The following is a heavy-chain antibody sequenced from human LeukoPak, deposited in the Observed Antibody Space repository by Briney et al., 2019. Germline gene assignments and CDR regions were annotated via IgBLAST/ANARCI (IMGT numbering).Heavy chain of an antibody. Sequence: GGSLRLSCAASGITFSSYGMSWVRQAPGKGLEWVSSISSTGGTTYYADSVKGRFTISRDNSKNTLFLQMNSLRAEDTAVYYCARGDFRWEMATTIAFDIWGQGTMVTVSS. CDR1: GITFSSYG. CDR2: ISSTGGTT. D-gene: IGHD5-24*01. J-gene: IGHJ3*02. V-gene: IGHV3-23*01. CDR3: ARGDFRWEMATTIAFDI.